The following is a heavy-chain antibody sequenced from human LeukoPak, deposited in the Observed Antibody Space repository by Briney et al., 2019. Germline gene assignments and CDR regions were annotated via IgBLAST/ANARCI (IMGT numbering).Heavy chain of an antibody. D-gene: IGHD3-10*01. CDR3: ANPPSVLLDRKNYYYYMDV. CDR1: GSTVSSNY. CDR2: ISGSGGST. J-gene: IGHJ6*03. Sequence: PGGSLRLFCAPSGSTVSSNYMTWVRQAPGRGLEWVSAISGSGGSTYYADSVKARFTISRDNSKNTLYLQMNSLRAEDTAVYYCANPPSVLLDRKNYYYYMDVWGKGTTVTVSS. V-gene: IGHV3-23*01.